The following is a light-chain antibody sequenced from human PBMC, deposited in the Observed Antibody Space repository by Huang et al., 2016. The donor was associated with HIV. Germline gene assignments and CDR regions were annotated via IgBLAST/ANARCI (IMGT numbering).Light chain of an antibody. Sequence: DIQMTQSPSSLSASLGDRVTITCRASRSISNYLNLYHQYTGKAPRLLIYAASSLQSGVPSRFSGSGSGTDFTLTISSLQPEDFATYYCQQSYSSPRFTFGPGTKVDIK. CDR1: RSISNY. CDR3: QQSYSSPRFT. CDR2: AAS. J-gene: IGKJ3*01. V-gene: IGKV1-39*01.